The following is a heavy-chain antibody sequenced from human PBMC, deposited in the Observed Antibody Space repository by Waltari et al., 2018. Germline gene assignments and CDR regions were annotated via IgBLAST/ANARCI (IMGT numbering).Heavy chain of an antibody. CDR3: AREGSGWTKDY. Sequence: QVQLQESGPGLVKPSETLSLTCPVSGGSISSYYWSWIRQPPGKGLEWIGYIYYSGSTNYNPSLKSRVTISVDTSKNQFSLKLSSVTAADTAVYYCAREGSGWTKDYWGQGTLVTVSS. CDR2: IYYSGST. CDR1: GGSISSYY. J-gene: IGHJ4*02. V-gene: IGHV4-59*01. D-gene: IGHD6-19*01.